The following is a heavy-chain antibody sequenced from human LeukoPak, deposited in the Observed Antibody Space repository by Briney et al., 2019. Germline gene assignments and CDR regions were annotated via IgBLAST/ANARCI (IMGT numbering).Heavy chain of an antibody. CDR3: ARGFGDDLEDRPFDY. J-gene: IGHJ4*02. Sequence: SQTLSLTCAISGDSVSSNSAARNRLRQSPSRGLEWLGRTYYRSKWYNDYAVSVKSRITINPDTSKSQFSLQLNSVTPDDTAVYYCARGFGDDLEDRPFDYWGQGTLVTVSS. V-gene: IGHV6-1*01. D-gene: IGHD3-10*01. CDR1: GDSVSSNSAA. CDR2: TYYRSKWYN.